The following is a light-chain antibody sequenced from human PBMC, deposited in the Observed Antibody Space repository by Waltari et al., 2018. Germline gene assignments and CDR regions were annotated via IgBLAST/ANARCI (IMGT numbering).Light chain of an antibody. Sequence: EIVLTQSPATLSLSPGERATLSCRASQSISNYLAWYQQKPGQAPRILIYDTSNRATGIPDRFSGSGSGTDFTLTISRLEPEDFALYHCQQYGSSPPWTFGQGTRVEIK. CDR1: QSISNY. V-gene: IGKV3-20*01. J-gene: IGKJ1*01. CDR2: DTS. CDR3: QQYGSSPPWT.